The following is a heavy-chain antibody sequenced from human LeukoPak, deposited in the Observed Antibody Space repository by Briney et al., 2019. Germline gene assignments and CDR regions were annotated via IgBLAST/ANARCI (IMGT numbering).Heavy chain of an antibody. CDR3: AREGYGDNYFDY. CDR1: GGSISSYY. Sequence: SETLSLTCTVSGGSISSYYWSWIRQPPGKGLEWIGYIYYSGSTNYNPSLKSRVTISVDTSKSQFSLKLRSVTAADTAVYYCAREGYGDNYFDYWGQGPLVTVSS. J-gene: IGHJ4*02. CDR2: IYYSGST. D-gene: IGHD4-17*01. V-gene: IGHV4-59*01.